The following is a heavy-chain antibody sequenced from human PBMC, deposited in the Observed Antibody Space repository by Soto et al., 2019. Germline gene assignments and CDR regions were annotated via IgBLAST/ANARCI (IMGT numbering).Heavy chain of an antibody. D-gene: IGHD2-2*01. CDR2: IIPISDTT. CDR3: ARSHGSSTSLEIYYYYYYGMDV. J-gene: IGHJ6*02. CDR1: GGTFSSYA. V-gene: IGHV1-69*01. Sequence: QVQLVQSGAEVKKPGSSVKVSCKASGGTFSSYAISWVRQAPGQGLEWMGGIIPISDTTNYAQKFQGRVTITADESTSTAYMELNSRRSEDTAVYYCARSHGSSTSLEIYYYYYYGMDVWGQGTTVTVSS.